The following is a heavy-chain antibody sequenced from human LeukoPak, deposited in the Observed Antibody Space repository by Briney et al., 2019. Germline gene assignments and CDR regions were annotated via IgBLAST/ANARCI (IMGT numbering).Heavy chain of an antibody. D-gene: IGHD3-22*01. J-gene: IGHJ4*02. V-gene: IGHV5-51*01. CDR1: GYSFTSYW. CDR2: IYPGDSDT. CDR3: AASCITMIVVVIKMDYFDY. Sequence: GESLKISCKGSGYSFTSYWIGWVRQMPGKGLEWMGIIYPGDSDTRYSPSFQGQVTISADKSISTAYLQWSSLKASDTAMYYCAASCITMIVVVIKMDYFDYWGQGTLVTVSS.